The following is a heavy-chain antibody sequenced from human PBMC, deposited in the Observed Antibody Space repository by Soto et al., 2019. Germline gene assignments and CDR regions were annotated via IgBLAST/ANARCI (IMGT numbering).Heavy chain of an antibody. J-gene: IGHJ4*02. CDR1: GGSISSGGYY. CDR2: IYSSGGT. V-gene: IGHV4-31*03. D-gene: IGHD3-22*01. CDR3: ARGKDSDGYYYFDY. Sequence: SETLSLTCTVSGGSISSGGYYWSWIRQHPGKGLEWIGYIYSSGGTYYHPSLKSRLIVSSDTSKNQFSLRLNSVTAADTAVYYCARGKDSDGYYYFDYWGQGTLVTVSS.